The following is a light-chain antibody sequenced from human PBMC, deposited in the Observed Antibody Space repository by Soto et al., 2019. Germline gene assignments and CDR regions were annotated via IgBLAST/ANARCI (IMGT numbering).Light chain of an antibody. CDR1: QNFSSSY. CDR2: GAS. CDR3: QQFGSSPLT. J-gene: IGKJ4*01. V-gene: IGKV3-20*01. Sequence: EIVLTQSPGTLSLSPGERATLSYRASQNFSSSYLAWYQQKPGQAPRLLIYGASTRATGIPDRFSGSGSGTNFTLTINRLEPEDFAVYYCQQFGSSPLTYGGGTKVEIK.